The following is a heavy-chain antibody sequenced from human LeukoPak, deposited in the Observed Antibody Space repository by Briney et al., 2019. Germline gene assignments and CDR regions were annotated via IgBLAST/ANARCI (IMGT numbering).Heavy chain of an antibody. CDR1: GVAFSGCY. CDR3: ARVGSSGPIRN. CDR2: INHSGST. J-gene: IGHJ4*02. V-gene: IGHV4-34*01. D-gene: IGHD6-19*01. Sequence: SETLSLTCACYGVAFSGCYCIWIRHPPGKGLEWIGEINHSGSTNYNPSLKSRVTISVDTSKNQFSLKLSSVTAADTAVYYCARVGSSGPIRNWGQGTLVTVSS.